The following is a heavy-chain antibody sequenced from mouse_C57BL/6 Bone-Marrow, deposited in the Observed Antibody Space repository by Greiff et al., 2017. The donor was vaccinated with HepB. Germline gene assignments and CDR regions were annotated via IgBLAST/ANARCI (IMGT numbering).Heavy chain of an antibody. D-gene: IGHD2-3*01. Sequence: EVQLVESGEGLVKPGGSLKLSCAASGFTFSSYAMSWVRQTPEKRLEWVAYISSGGDYIYYADTVKGRFTISRDNARNTLYLQMSSLKSEDTAMYYCTRDNGYLLFFAYWGQGTLVTVSA. CDR2: ISSGGDYI. J-gene: IGHJ3*01. CDR3: TRDNGYLLFFAY. V-gene: IGHV5-9-1*02. CDR1: GFTFSSYA.